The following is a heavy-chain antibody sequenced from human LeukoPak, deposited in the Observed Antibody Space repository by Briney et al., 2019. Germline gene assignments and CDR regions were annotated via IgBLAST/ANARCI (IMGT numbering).Heavy chain of an antibody. CDR2: ISSSGSTI. CDR3: ARASGIAAAGTIDY. V-gene: IGHV3-48*03. D-gene: IGHD6-13*01. J-gene: IGHJ4*02. CDR1: GFTFSSYE. Sequence: GGSLRLSCAASGFTFSSYEMNWVRQAPGKGLEWVSYISSSGSTIYYADSVKGRFTISRDNAKNTLYLQMNSLRAEDTAVYYCARASGIAAAGTIDYWGQGTLVTVSS.